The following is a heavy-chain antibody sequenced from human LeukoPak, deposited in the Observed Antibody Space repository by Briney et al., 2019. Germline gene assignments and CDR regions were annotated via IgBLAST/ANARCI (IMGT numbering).Heavy chain of an antibody. D-gene: IGHD3-22*01. CDR1: GYTFTGYY. Sequence: GASVKVSCKASGYTFTGYYMHWVRQAPGQGLEWMGWINPNSGGTNYAQKFQGRVTMTRDTSNSTAYMELSRLRSDDTAVYYCATLHRDYYDSSGFWGQGTLVTVSS. CDR3: ATLHRDYYDSSGF. V-gene: IGHV1-2*02. J-gene: IGHJ4*02. CDR2: INPNSGGT.